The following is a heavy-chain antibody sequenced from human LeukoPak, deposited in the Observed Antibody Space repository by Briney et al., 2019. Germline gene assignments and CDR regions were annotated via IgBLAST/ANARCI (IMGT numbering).Heavy chain of an antibody. J-gene: IGHJ6*03. D-gene: IGHD6-19*01. CDR2: ISGSGGST. CDR1: GFTFSSYG. V-gene: IGHV3-23*01. CDR3: AKRGSGWYEDYYYYMDV. Sequence: GGSLRLSCAASGFTFSSYGMSWVRQAPGKGLEWVSAISGSGGSTYYADSVKGRFTISRDNSKNTLYLQMNSLRAEDTAVYYCAKRGSGWYEDYYYYMDVWGKGTTVTISS.